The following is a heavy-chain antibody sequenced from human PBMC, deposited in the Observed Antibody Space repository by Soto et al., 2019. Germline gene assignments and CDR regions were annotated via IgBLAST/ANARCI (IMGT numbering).Heavy chain of an antibody. D-gene: IGHD2-15*01. CDR1: GGSISSYY. CDR2: IYTSGST. Sequence: SETLSLTCTVSGGSISSYYWSWIRQPAVNGLEWIGLIYTSGSTNYNPSLKSRVTISVDTSKNQFSLKLSSVTAADTAVYYCARGRGYCSGGSCSYNWFDPWGQGTLVTVSS. V-gene: IGHV4-4*07. CDR3: ARGRGYCSGGSCSYNWFDP. J-gene: IGHJ5*02.